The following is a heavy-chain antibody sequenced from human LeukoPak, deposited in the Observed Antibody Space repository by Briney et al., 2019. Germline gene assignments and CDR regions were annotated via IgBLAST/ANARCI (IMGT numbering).Heavy chain of an antibody. CDR1: GFLFSIFR. CDR2: RNQDESQK. CDR3: VAGDWGARDSFDL. J-gene: IGHJ3*01. V-gene: IGHV3-7*01. Sequence: GGPVSLPCAPWGFLFSIFRVIWPREATGRGVEWGANRNQDESQKYYVASVKGRFTISRDNAKNSFFLQMSSLRAEDTSVYYCVAGDWGARDSFDLWGRGKMVTVSS. D-gene: IGHD2-21*02.